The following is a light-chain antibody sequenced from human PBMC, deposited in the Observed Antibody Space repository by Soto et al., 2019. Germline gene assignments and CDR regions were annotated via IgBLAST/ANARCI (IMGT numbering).Light chain of an antibody. CDR1: QSVSNN. V-gene: IGKV3D-15*01. CDR2: GAS. J-gene: IGKJ4*01. Sequence: EIVLTQSPGTLSLSPGERATLSCRASQSVSNNYLAWYQQKPGQAPRLLIYGASNRATGIPDRFSGRGSGTDFTLTISSLQSEDFAVYYCQQYNNWPLTFGGGTKVDIK. CDR3: QQYNNWPLT.